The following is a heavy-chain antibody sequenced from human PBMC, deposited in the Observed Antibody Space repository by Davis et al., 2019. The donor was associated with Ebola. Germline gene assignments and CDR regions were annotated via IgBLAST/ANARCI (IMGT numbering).Heavy chain of an antibody. CDR1: GDSISSGEYY. Sequence: SETLSLTCSVSGDSISSGEYYWSWIRQAPGKGLEWIGYIYYSGSTYYNPSLKSRLTISVDTSKNQFSLKLTSLTAADTAVYYCARVGVVTLGDYFVDRGQGTLVTVSS. CDR2: IYYSGST. J-gene: IGHJ4*02. V-gene: IGHV4-30-4*01. D-gene: IGHD2-21*02. CDR3: ARVGVVTLGDYFVD.